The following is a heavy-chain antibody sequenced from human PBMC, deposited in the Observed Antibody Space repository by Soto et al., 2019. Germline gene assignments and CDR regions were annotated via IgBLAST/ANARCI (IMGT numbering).Heavy chain of an antibody. V-gene: IGHV3-7*01. J-gene: IGHJ6*02. CDR3: ARDPAAGGLDV. CDR2: IKYDGSDQ. CDR1: GFTFRTYW. D-gene: IGHD2-2*01. Sequence: HPGGSLRLSCAASGFTFRTYWMNWVRQAPGKGLEWVANIKYDGSDQFYVDSVKGRFTVSRDNAKNSLYLHMDSLRVEDTAVYYCARDPAAGGLDVWGRGTTVTVS.